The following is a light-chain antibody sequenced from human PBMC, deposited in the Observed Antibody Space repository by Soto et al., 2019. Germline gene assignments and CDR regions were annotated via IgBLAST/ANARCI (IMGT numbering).Light chain of an antibody. J-gene: IGKJ1*01. V-gene: IGKV3-15*01. Sequence: EIVMTQSPATLSVSPGERATLSCRASQSVSSNLAWYQHKPGQAPRLLIYGASTRATGIQARFSGSGSGTEFTLTTSSLQPEDFAVYYCQQYNNWPWTFGQGTKVEIK. CDR3: QQYNNWPWT. CDR1: QSVSSN. CDR2: GAS.